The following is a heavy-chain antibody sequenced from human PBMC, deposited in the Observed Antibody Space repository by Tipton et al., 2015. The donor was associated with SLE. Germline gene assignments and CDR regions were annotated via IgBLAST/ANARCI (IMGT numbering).Heavy chain of an antibody. V-gene: IGHV4-4*07. Sequence: TLSLTCAVSGYSISHYYWSWIRQPAGKGLEWIGRIYTSGRTTYNPSLKSRVTMSVDTSKNQFSLKLSSVTAADTAVYYCARDGAGAFDIWGQGTMVTVSS. D-gene: IGHD6-19*01. CDR1: GYSISHYY. CDR2: IYTSGRT. CDR3: ARDGAGAFDI. J-gene: IGHJ3*02.